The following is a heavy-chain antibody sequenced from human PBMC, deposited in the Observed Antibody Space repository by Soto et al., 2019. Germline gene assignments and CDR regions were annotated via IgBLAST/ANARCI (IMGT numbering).Heavy chain of an antibody. V-gene: IGHV1-3*04. CDR1: GYTFTRYA. CDR3: ARNVDYFDP. D-gene: IGHD4-17*01. CDR2: INTGNGNS. Sequence: QVQLVQSGTEVKKPGVSVKVSCKASGYTFTRYAMHWVRQAPGQGLEWMGWINTGNGNSHYSQKFQGRVTFTRDTSATTVYMELTSLTSEDSAVYFCARNVDYFDPWGQGTLVTVSS. J-gene: IGHJ5*02.